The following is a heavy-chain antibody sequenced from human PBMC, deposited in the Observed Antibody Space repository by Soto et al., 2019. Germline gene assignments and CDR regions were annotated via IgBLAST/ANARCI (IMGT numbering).Heavy chain of an antibody. D-gene: IGHD1-26*01. J-gene: IGHJ6*01. CDR2: IYSGGDT. Sequence: GGCLRLSCSASVFTVSDNYITWVRQAPGKGLEWVSVIYSGGDTYYADSVEGRFTISRDNSKNTVYLQMNSLRADDTAVYYCARDLLGRPYYYGLDVWGQGTTVTVSS. CDR3: ARDLLGRPYYYGLDV. V-gene: IGHV3-53*01. CDR1: VFTVSDNY.